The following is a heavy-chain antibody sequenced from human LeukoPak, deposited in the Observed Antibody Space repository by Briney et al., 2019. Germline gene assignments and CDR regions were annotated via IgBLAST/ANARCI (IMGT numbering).Heavy chain of an antibody. J-gene: IGHJ4*02. CDR3: AKGPHQYYLDY. V-gene: IGHV3-30*18. Sequence: PGRSLRLSCAASGFTFSSYGMHWVRQAPGKGLEWVAVISYDGSNKYCADSVKGRFTISRDNSKNTLYLHMNSLRAEDTAVYFCAKGPHQYYLDYWGQGTLVTVSS. CDR1: GFTFSSYG. CDR2: ISYDGSNK. D-gene: IGHD2-2*01.